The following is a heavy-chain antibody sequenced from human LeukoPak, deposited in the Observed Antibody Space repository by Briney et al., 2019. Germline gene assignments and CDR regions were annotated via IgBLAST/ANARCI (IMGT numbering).Heavy chain of an antibody. CDR3: ARDYGGTYYFDY. D-gene: IGHD4-23*01. CDR2: ISYDGSNK. J-gene: IGHJ4*02. CDR1: GFTFSSFA. Sequence: PGGSLNPSGEAPGFTFSSFAMHWVRQAPGKGLEGVAVISYDGSNKYYADSVKGRFTISRDNSKNTLYLQMNSLRAEDTAVYYCARDYGGTYYFDYWGQGTLVTVSS. V-gene: IGHV3-30-3*01.